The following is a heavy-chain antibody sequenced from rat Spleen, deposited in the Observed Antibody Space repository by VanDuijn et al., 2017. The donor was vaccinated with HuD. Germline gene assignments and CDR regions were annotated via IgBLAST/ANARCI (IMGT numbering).Heavy chain of an antibody. J-gene: IGHJ2*01. V-gene: IGHV5-29*01. D-gene: IGHD2-5*01. CDR3: TRGGYFRY. CDR2: ISYDDSST. CDR1: GFIFSDHY. Sequence: EVQLVESDGGLVRPGRSLKLSCAASGFIFSDHYVAWVRQAPTKGLEWVATISYDDSSTYYRDSVKGRFTISRDNAKSTLYLQMDSLRSEDTATYYCTRGGYFRYWGQGVMVTVSS.